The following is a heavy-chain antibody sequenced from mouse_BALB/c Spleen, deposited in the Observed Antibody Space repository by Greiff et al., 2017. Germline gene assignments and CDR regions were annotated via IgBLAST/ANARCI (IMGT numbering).Heavy chain of an antibody. CDR2: ISSGSSTI. V-gene: IGHV5-17*02. CDR1: GFTFSSFG. Sequence: EVQVVESGGGLVQPGGSRKLSCAASGFTFSSFGMHWVRQAPEKGLEWVAYISSGSSTIYYADTVKGRFTISRDNPKNTLFLQMTSLRSEDTAMYYCARKGYGSSFYYAMDYWGQGTSVTVSS. D-gene: IGHD1-1*01. J-gene: IGHJ4*01. CDR3: ARKGYGSSFYYAMDY.